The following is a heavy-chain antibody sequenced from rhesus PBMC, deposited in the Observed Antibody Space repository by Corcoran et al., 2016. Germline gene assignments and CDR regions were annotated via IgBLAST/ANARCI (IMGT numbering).Heavy chain of an antibody. CDR1: GYTFTSYY. Sequence: VQLVQSGAEVKKPGASVKISCKASGYTFTSYYMHWVRQAPGQGPEWIGLISPYHSNKGYAQNYQGRVTITTDTSTSTGYMELSSLRSEDTAVYYCARVPLLQYLDWLLSYFDYWGQGVLVTVSS. V-gene: IGHV1-180*01. D-gene: IGHD3-3*01. CDR2: ISPYHSNK. J-gene: IGHJ4*01. CDR3: ARVPLLQYLDWLLSYFDY.